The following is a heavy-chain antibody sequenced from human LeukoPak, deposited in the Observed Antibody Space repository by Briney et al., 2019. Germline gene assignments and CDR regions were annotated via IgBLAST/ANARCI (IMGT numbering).Heavy chain of an antibody. Sequence: GGSLRLSCAAFGFIFSSYGMHWVRQAPGKGLEWVAFIRHDGSNKYYADSVKGRFTISRDNSKNTLYVQMNSLRAEDTAVYYCAKDTGYSSGWYYFDYWGQGTLVTVSS. CDR2: IRHDGSNK. D-gene: IGHD6-19*01. CDR1: GFIFSSYG. V-gene: IGHV3-30*02. J-gene: IGHJ4*02. CDR3: AKDTGYSSGWYYFDY.